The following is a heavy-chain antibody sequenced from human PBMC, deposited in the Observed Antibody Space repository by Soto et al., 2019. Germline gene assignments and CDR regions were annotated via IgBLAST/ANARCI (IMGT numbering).Heavy chain of an antibody. D-gene: IGHD3-10*01. CDR3: AGGRGDYYYGMDV. Sequence: QLQLQESGPGLVKASETLSPTCTVSGGSISSSSYYWGWIRQPPGKGLEWIGSIYYSGSTYYNPSLKGRVTISVDTSKNQFSLRLSSVTAADTAVYYCAGGRGDYYYGMDVWGQGTTVTVSS. V-gene: IGHV4-39*01. CDR2: IYYSGST. CDR1: GGSISSSSYY. J-gene: IGHJ6*02.